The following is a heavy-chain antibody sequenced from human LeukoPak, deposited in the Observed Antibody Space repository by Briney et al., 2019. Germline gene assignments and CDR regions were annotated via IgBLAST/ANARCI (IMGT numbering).Heavy chain of an antibody. V-gene: IGHV3-23*01. Sequence: PGGSLRLSCAASGFTFSNYAMGWVRQAPGKGLEWVSAITGDGSSPYNADSVKGRFTVSRDNSKNTLYLQMNSLRAEDTATYYCAKARIVVVTALDYWGQGTLVIVSS. D-gene: IGHD2-21*02. CDR3: AKARIVVVTALDY. CDR1: GFTFSNYA. CDR2: ITGDGSSP. J-gene: IGHJ4*02.